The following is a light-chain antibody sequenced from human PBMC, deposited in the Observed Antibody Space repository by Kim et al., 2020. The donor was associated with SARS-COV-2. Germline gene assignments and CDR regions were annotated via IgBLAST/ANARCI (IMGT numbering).Light chain of an antibody. J-gene: IGLJ1*01. CDR1: KLGDKY. Sequence: SYELTQPPSVSVSPGQTANITCSGDKLGDKYVSWYQQKPGQSPVLLIYQYNTRPSGIPERFSGSNSESSATLTISGTQAMDEADYYCQAWDSGSYVFGTG. V-gene: IGLV3-1*01. CDR2: QYN. CDR3: QAWDSGSYV.